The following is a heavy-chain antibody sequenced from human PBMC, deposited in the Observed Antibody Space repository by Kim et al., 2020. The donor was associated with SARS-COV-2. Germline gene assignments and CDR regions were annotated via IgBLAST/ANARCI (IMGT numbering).Heavy chain of an antibody. D-gene: IGHD2-15*01. CDR1: GFTFAGYA. V-gene: IGHV3-23*01. CDR2: ISASGDVT. J-gene: IGHJ5*02. Sequence: GGSLRLSCTPSGFTFAGYAISWVRQAPGRGLQWVSAISASGDVTYYADSVKGRFTISRDDSKNMVYLQMNSLRAEDTAVYYCAKEPNGGNPYNWFDPWGQGTLVTVST. CDR3: AKEPNGGNPYNWFDP.